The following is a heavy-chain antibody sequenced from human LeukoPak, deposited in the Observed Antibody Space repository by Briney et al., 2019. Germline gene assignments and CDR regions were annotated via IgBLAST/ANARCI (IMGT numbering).Heavy chain of an antibody. J-gene: IGHJ3*02. Sequence: GGSLRLSCAASGFTFSSYEMNWVRQAPGKGLEWVSYISSSGSTIYYADSVKGRFTISRDNAKNSLYLQMNSLRAEDTAVYYCARGRLDTAMGDINDAFDIWGQGTMVTVSS. CDR2: ISSSGSTI. V-gene: IGHV3-48*03. D-gene: IGHD5-18*01. CDR3: ARGRLDTAMGDINDAFDI. CDR1: GFTFSSYE.